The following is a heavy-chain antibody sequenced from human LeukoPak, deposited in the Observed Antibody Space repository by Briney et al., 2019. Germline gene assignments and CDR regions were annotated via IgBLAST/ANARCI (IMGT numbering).Heavy chain of an antibody. J-gene: IGHJ4*02. Sequence: GSLRLSCAASGFTFSNFAMSWVRQAPGKGLQWVSAISDSGGGTFYADSVKGRFTISRDNSKNTLYLQMNSLRAEDTAVYYCGKVGVGWVAFEYWGQGTLVTVSS. CDR1: GFTFSNFA. CDR2: ISDSGGGT. D-gene: IGHD3-16*01. V-gene: IGHV3-23*01. CDR3: GKVGVGWVAFEY.